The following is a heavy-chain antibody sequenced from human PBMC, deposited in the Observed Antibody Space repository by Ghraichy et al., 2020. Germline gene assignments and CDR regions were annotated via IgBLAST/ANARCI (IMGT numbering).Heavy chain of an antibody. J-gene: IGHJ4*02. Sequence: SETLSLTCAAYGGSLSGYYWSWIRQPPGKGLEWIVEINHSGSTTYNPSLKSRVTISVDTSKNQFSLKLSSVTAADTAVYYCARGRSIAVAGNHFFDYWGQGTPVAVSA. CDR2: INHSGST. CDR1: GGSLSGYY. V-gene: IGHV4-34*01. D-gene: IGHD6-19*01. CDR3: ARGRSIAVAGNHFFDY.